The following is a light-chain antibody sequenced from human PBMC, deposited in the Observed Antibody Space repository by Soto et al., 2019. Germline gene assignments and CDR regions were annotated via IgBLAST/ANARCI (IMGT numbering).Light chain of an antibody. CDR1: QSISSY. V-gene: IGKV1-39*01. CDR3: QQSYSSPLT. CDR2: AAS. Sequence: DIQMTQSPSSLSASVGDRVTITCRASQSISSYLNWYQQKPGKAPNLLIYAASSLQSGVPSKFSGRGSGTDFALNISSLQPEDFANYYCQQSYSSPLTFGPGTKVDIK. J-gene: IGKJ3*01.